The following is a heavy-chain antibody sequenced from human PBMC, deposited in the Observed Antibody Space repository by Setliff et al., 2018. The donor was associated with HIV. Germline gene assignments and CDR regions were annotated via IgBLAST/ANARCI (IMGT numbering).Heavy chain of an antibody. Sequence: ASVKVSCKASGYAFSRFSLTWVRQAPGQGLEWMGWISDYNNNVEYAEKFQGRVTMTKDTSTGIAYLQMDSLRVEDTGFYYCARDPYWLEGYFDYWGPGTLVTVS. CDR1: GYAFSRFS. D-gene: IGHD6-19*01. J-gene: IGHJ4*02. CDR2: ISDYNNNV. CDR3: ARDPYWLEGYFDY. V-gene: IGHV1-18*01.